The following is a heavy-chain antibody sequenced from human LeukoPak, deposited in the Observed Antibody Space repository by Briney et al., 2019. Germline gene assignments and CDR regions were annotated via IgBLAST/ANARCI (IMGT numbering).Heavy chain of an antibody. D-gene: IGHD6-6*01. CDR2: ISFDGNNK. Sequence: GGSLRLSSAASGFIFSNSAMYWVRQAPGKGLERVAVISFDGNNKYEADSVKGRFTISRDNSRNTLYLQMNSLRVDDTAVYYRERYPKSSGYYYHYMDVWGKGTTVIVSS. V-gene: IGHV3-30*04. CDR3: ERYPKSSGYYYHYMDV. CDR1: GFIFSNSA. J-gene: IGHJ6*03.